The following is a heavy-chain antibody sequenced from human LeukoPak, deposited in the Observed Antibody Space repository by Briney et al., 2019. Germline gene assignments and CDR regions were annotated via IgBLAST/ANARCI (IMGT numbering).Heavy chain of an antibody. CDR2: INPNSGGT. CDR1: GYTFTGYY. CDR3: ESRINGNT. Sequence: ASVKVSCKASGYTFTGYYMHWVRQAPGQGLEWMGWINPNSGGTNYAQKFQGRVTMTRDTSISTAYMELSRLRYDDSAMYYCESRINGNTWGQGTLVTVSS. V-gene: IGHV1-2*02. J-gene: IGHJ1*01. D-gene: IGHD1-20*01.